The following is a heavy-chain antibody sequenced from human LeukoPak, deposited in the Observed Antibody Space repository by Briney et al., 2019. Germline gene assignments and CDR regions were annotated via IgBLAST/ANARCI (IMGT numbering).Heavy chain of an antibody. D-gene: IGHD2-8*02. Sequence: PGGSLRLSCAASGFTFSTFAMIWVRQPPGKGLEWVSNIFPSGGEIHYADSVRGRFTISRDNPKSTLSLQMNSLRAEDTAIYYCATYRQVLLPFESWGQGTLVTVSS. CDR3: ATYRQVLLPFES. CDR1: GFTFSTFA. J-gene: IGHJ4*02. CDR2: IFPSGGEI. V-gene: IGHV3-23*01.